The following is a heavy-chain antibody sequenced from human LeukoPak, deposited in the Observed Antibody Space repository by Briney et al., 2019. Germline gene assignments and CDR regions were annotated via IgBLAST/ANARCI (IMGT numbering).Heavy chain of an antibody. J-gene: IGHJ4*02. CDR2: INAGNGNT. Sequence: ASVKVSCKASGYTFTSYAMHWMRQAPGQRLEWMGWINAGNGNTKYSQKFQGRVTITRDTSASTAYMELSSLRSEDTAVYYCARGPGIYDFWSGYHSYYFDYWGQGTLVTVSS. CDR1: GYTFTSYA. V-gene: IGHV1-3*01. D-gene: IGHD3-3*01. CDR3: ARGPGIYDFWSGYHSYYFDY.